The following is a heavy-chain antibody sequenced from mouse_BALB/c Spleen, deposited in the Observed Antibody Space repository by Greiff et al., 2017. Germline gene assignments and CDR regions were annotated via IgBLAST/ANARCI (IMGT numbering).Heavy chain of an antibody. CDR2: IWAGGST. CDR1: GFSLTSYG. J-gene: IGHJ4*01. V-gene: IGHV2-9*02. CDR3: ARDGGLRGYYAMDY. D-gene: IGHD2-4*01. Sequence: VQLQESGPGLVAPSQSLSITCTVSGFSLTSYGVHWVRQPPGKGLEWLGVIWAGGSTNYNSALMSRLSISKDNSKSQVFLKMNSLQTDDTAMYYCARDGGLRGYYAMDYWGQGTSVTVSS.